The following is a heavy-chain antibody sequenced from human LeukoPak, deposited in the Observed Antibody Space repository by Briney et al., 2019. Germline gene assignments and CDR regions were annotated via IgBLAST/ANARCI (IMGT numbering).Heavy chain of an antibody. V-gene: IGHV4-59*08. J-gene: IGHJ6*02. CDR1: GGSISSYY. Sequence: SETLSLTCTVSGGSISSYYWSWIRQPPGKGLEWIGYIYFSGSINYNPSLKSRVTISVDTSKNQFSLKLSSVTAADTAVYYCARHDRREYTDYYYGMDVWGQGTTVTVSS. D-gene: IGHD1-14*01. CDR3: ARHDRREYTDYYYGMDV. CDR2: IYFSGSI.